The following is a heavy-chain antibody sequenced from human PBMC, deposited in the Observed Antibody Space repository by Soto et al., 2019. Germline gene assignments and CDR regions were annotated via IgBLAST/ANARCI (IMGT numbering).Heavy chain of an antibody. CDR3: AHKGGRGAGMDV. D-gene: IGHD2-15*01. CDR2: MYWDGDK. Sequence: QITLKESGPTLVNPTQTLTLTCIFSGFSLTTSEVGVAWIRQSPGKALEWLALMYWDGDKRYSPFLKSRLTIPKNTSNTPVVLTMTNMDPVDTGTYYCAHKGGRGAGMDVWGQGTTVTVSS. J-gene: IGHJ6*02. CDR1: GFSLTTSEVG. V-gene: IGHV2-5*02.